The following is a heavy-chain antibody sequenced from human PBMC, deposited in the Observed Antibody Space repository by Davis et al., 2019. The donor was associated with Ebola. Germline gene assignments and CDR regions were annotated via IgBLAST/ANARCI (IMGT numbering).Heavy chain of an antibody. CDR3: ARERGPYILGWFEPFDI. Sequence: GGSLRLSCAASGFSFSSYTMTWVRQAPGKGLEWVSSISISSAFIYYADSVKGRFTVSRDNAKNSLSLQMDSLRAEDTAVYYCARERGPYILGWFEPFDIWGQGTRVTVSS. J-gene: IGHJ3*02. CDR2: ISISSAFI. CDR1: GFSFSSYT. V-gene: IGHV3-21*01. D-gene: IGHD3-10*01.